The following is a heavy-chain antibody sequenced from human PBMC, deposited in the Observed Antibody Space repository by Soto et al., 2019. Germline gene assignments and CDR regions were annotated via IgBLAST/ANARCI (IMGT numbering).Heavy chain of an antibody. CDR1: GFTFSDYY. V-gene: IGHV3-11*05. CDR2: ISSSSSYT. J-gene: IGHJ2*01. D-gene: IGHD6-13*01. CDR3: ARTIAAAGGRRYFDL. Sequence: QVQLVESGGGLVKPGGSLRLSCAASGFTFSDYYMSWIRQAPGKGLEWVSYISSSSSYTNYADSVKGRFTISRDNAKNSLDLQMNSLRAEDTAVYYCARTIAAAGGRRYFDLWGRGTLVTVSS.